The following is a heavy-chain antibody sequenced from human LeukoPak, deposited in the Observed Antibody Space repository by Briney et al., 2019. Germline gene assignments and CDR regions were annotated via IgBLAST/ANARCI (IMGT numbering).Heavy chain of an antibody. CDR2: ISYDGSNK. D-gene: IGHD3-10*01. CDR3: ANDRSMGLDY. Sequence: PGGSLRLSCAASGFTFSTYGMHWVRRAPGKGLEWVAVISYDGSNKYYADSVKGRFTISRDNSKNTLYLQINSLRAEDTAVYYCANDRSMGLDYWGQGTLVSVSS. CDR1: GFTFSTYG. J-gene: IGHJ4*02. V-gene: IGHV3-30*18.